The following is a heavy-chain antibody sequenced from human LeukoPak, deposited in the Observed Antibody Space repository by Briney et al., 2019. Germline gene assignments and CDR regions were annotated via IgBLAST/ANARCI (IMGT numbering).Heavy chain of an antibody. Sequence: GASVKVSYKASGYTFTGYYIHWVRQAPGQGLEWMGMINPSGGSTSYAQKLQGRVTMTTDTSTSTAYMELRSLRSDDTAVYYCARVGGQRLVKDLGYWGQGTLVTVSS. J-gene: IGHJ4*02. CDR1: GYTFTGYY. D-gene: IGHD6-19*01. V-gene: IGHV1-46*01. CDR2: INPSGGST. CDR3: ARVGGQRLVKDLGY.